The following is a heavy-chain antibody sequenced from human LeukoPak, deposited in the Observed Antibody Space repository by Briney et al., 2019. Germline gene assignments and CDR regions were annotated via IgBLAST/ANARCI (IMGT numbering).Heavy chain of an antibody. D-gene: IGHD3-3*01. CDR3: ARGAQAIFGVVIIPHYFDY. CDR2: ISACNGNT. J-gene: IGHJ4*02. Sequence: ASVKVSCKASGYTFTSYGISWVRQAPGQGLEWMGWISACNGNTNYAQKFQGRVTITTDESTSTAYMELSSLRSEDTAVYYCARGAQAIFGVVIIPHYFDYWGQGTLVTVSS. CDR1: GYTFTSYG. V-gene: IGHV1-18*01.